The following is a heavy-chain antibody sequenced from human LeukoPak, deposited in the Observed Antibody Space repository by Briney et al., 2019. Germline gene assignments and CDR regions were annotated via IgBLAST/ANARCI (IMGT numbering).Heavy chain of an antibody. D-gene: IGHD3-16*01. J-gene: IGHJ5*02. Sequence: GASVTVSRKASGYTFTSYYMHWVRQAPGQGLEWMGIINPSGGSTSYAQKFQGRVTMTRDTSTSTVYMELSSLRSEDTAVYYCARDALQWGSYNWFDPWGQGTLVTVSS. V-gene: IGHV1-46*01. CDR3: ARDALQWGSYNWFDP. CDR2: INPSGGST. CDR1: GYTFTSYY.